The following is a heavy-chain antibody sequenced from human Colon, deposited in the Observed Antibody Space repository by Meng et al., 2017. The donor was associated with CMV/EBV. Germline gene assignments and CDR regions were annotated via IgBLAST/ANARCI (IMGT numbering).Heavy chain of an antibody. J-gene: IGHJ4*02. Sequence: GESLKISCKGSGYTFASSWIGWVRQMPGRGLEWMGSIYPADSDTRYSPSFQGQVNISAEKSISIAYLQWRSLTASDSGMYYCVRLLGIAAGGIDHWGQGTLVTVSS. D-gene: IGHD6-13*01. CDR1: GYTFASSW. CDR2: IYPADSDT. CDR3: VRLLGIAAGGIDH. V-gene: IGHV5-51*01.